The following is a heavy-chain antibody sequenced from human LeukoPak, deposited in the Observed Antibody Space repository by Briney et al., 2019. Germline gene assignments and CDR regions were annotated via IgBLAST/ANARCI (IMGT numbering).Heavy chain of an antibody. J-gene: IGHJ6*03. Sequence: SQTLSLTCTVSGGSISSGSYYWSWIRQPAGKGLEWIGRIYTSGSTNYNPSLKSRVTISVDTSKNQFSLKQSSVTAADTAVYYCARGAGYYYYYYYMDVWGKGTTVTVSS. CDR1: GGSISSGSYY. CDR3: ARGAGYYYYYYYMDV. V-gene: IGHV4-61*02. CDR2: IYTSGST.